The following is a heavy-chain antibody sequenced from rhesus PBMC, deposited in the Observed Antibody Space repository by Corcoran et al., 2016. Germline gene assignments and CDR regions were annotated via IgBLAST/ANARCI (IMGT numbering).Heavy chain of an antibody. D-gene: IGHD6-25*01. CDR2: IYGSGRRT. CDR1: GVSIRRSY. J-gene: IGHJ4*01. Sequence: QLQLQESGPGLVKPSETLSVTCAVSGVSIRRSYCRWIRQAPGTGLAWIGYIYGSGRRTNYNPYLKSRVTLSGDTAKNQLSLKRSSGTTADTGGYDWARAERQLERGGYYCDYWGQGVLVTGSS. CDR3: ARAERQLERGGYYCDY. V-gene: IGHV4-169*01.